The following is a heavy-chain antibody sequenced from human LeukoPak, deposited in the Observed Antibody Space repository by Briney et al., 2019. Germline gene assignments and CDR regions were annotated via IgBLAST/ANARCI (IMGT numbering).Heavy chain of an antibody. CDR2: IGGNARSP. J-gene: IGHJ5*02. V-gene: IGHV3-74*01. Sequence: PGGSLRLSCAASGFTFTNYWMYWFRQAPGEGPVWVSRIGGNARSPTYADSVKGRFTMSRDNDKNTLHLQMNSLRVEDTAVYYCVRDIAPDGTIWFDPWGQGTLVTVSS. D-gene: IGHD6-13*01. CDR3: VRDIAPDGTIWFDP. CDR1: GFTFTNYW.